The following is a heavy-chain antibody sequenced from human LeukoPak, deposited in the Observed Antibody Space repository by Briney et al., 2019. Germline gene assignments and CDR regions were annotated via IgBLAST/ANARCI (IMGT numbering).Heavy chain of an antibody. D-gene: IGHD6-6*01. Sequence: PSQTLSLTCTVSGGSISSGDYYWSWIRPPPGQCLEWIGYIYYSGSTYYNPSLKSRVTISVDTSKNQFSLKLSSVTAADTAVYYCARGSSSSGWFDPWGQGTLVTVSS. J-gene: IGHJ5*02. CDR3: ARGSSSSGWFDP. CDR2: IYYSGST. CDR1: GGSISSGDYY. V-gene: IGHV4-30-4*01.